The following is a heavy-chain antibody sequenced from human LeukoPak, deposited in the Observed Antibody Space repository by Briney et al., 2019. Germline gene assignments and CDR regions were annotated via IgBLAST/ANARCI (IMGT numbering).Heavy chain of an antibody. CDR1: GFTFSSYS. D-gene: IGHD1-26*01. Sequence: GGSLRLSCAASGFTFSSYSMNWVRQAPGKGLEWVSSISSSSSYIYYADSVKGRFTISRDNAKNSLYLQMNSLRAEDTAVYYCAREWELPPNFDYGGQGTLVTVSS. V-gene: IGHV3-21*01. J-gene: IGHJ4*02. CDR3: AREWELPPNFDY. CDR2: ISSSSSYI.